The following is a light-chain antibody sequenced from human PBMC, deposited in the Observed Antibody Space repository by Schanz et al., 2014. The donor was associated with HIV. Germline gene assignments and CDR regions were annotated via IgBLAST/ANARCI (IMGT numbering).Light chain of an antibody. Sequence: QSLLTQPPSVSAAPGQKVTISCSGSTSNIGDNYVSWYQQFPGTAPKLLIYDNGRRASGIPDRFSASKSGTSASLDITGLQTGDEADYYCGAWDSSLSGGLFGGGTKLTVL. V-gene: IGLV1-51*01. J-gene: IGLJ2*01. CDR2: DNG. CDR1: TSNIGDNY. CDR3: GAWDSSLSGGL.